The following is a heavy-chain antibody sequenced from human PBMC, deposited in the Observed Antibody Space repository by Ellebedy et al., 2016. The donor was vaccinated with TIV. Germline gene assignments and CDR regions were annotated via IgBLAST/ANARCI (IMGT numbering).Heavy chain of an antibody. D-gene: IGHD5-24*01. CDR1: GGSISSRSYY. V-gene: IGHV4-39*07. CDR3: ARDDRDGYFLGLDY. J-gene: IGHJ4*02. CDR2: IYHSGST. Sequence: SETLSLTXSVSGGSISSRSYYWGWIRQAPGTGLEWIGDIYHSGSTQYNPSLKSRVTISADKSKNQFSLKLSSVTAADTAVYYCARDDRDGYFLGLDYWGQGTLVTVSS.